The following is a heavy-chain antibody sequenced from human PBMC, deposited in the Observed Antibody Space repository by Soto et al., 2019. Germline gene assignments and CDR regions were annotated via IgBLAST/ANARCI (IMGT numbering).Heavy chain of an antibody. V-gene: IGHV4-59*01. CDR2: IYYSGST. D-gene: IGHD6-13*01. CDR1: GGSISSYY. Sequence: SETLSLTCSVSGGSISSYYWSWIRQPPGKGLEWIGYIYYSGSTNYNPSLKSRVTISVDTSKNQFSLKLSSVTAADTAVYYCARVPYSSSWYDNWFDPWGQGTLVTVSS. CDR3: ARVPYSSSWYDNWFDP. J-gene: IGHJ5*02.